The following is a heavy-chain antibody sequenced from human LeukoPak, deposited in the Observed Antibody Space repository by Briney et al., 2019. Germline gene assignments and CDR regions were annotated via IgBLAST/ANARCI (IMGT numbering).Heavy chain of an antibody. V-gene: IGHV1-3*01. J-gene: IGHJ4*02. Sequence: ASVKVSCKASGYTFTSYAMHWVRQAPGQRLEWMGWINAGNGNTKYSQKFQGRVTITRDTSAGTAYMELSSLRSEDTAVYYCARDRDIVGIDYWGQGTLVTVSS. D-gene: IGHD1-26*01. CDR2: INAGNGNT. CDR1: GYTFTSYA. CDR3: ARDRDIVGIDY.